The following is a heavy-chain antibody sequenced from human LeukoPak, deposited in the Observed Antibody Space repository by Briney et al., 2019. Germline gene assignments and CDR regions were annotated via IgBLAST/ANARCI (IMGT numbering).Heavy chain of an antibody. V-gene: IGHV3-13*01. CDR2: IGTAHDT. Sequence: GGSLRLSCEASGFTFSDYDMLWLRQVAGKGLEWVSGIGTAHDTFYADSVKGRFTISRENAKNALFLQMNSLRAEDTAVYYCARVPEYSSSAFDYWGQGTLVTVSS. CDR1: GFTFSDYD. J-gene: IGHJ4*02. D-gene: IGHD6-6*01. CDR3: ARVPEYSSSAFDY.